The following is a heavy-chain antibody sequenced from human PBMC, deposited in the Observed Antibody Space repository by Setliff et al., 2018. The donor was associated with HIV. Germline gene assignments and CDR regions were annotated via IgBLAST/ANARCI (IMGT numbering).Heavy chain of an antibody. J-gene: IGHJ4*02. CDR2: IYYSGST. Sequence: PSETLSLTCTVSGGSISSYYWSWIRQPPGKGLEWIGSIYYSGSTYYNPSLKSRVTISLDTSNNQFSLKLTSVTAADTAMYYCASFFVTTVTNQDYWGQGTPVTVSS. CDR1: GGSISSYY. CDR3: ASFFVTTVTNQDY. D-gene: IGHD4-17*01. V-gene: IGHV4-59*04.